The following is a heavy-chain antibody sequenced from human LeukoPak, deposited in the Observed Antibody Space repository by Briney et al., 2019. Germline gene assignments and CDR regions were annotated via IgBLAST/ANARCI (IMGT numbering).Heavy chain of an antibody. J-gene: IGHJ3*02. D-gene: IGHD2-15*01. CDR2: ISSSSSYI. V-gene: IGHV3-21*01. CDR3: ARDKGHIVVVVAAIDAFDI. Sequence: PGGSLRLSCAASGFTFSSYSMHWVRQAPGKGLEWVSSISSSSSYIYYADSVKGRFTISRDNAKNSLYLQMNSLRAEDTAVYYCARDKGHIVVVVAAIDAFDIWGQGTMVTVSS. CDR1: GFTFSSYS.